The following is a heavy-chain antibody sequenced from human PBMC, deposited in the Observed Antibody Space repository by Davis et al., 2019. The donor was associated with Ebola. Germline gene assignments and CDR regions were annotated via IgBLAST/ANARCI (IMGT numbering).Heavy chain of an antibody. CDR3: ARDRYSDGSGYFSEQSH. Sequence: SVKVSCKASGGTFNTYAISWVRQAPGQGLDWMGGTIPVFGIPKYAQKFQGRVTITADESTSTAYMELSSLRSEDTAVYYCARDRYSDGSGYFSEQSHWGQGTLVTVSS. CDR1: GGTFNTYA. J-gene: IGHJ4*02. CDR2: TIPVFGIP. D-gene: IGHD3-22*01. V-gene: IGHV1-69*13.